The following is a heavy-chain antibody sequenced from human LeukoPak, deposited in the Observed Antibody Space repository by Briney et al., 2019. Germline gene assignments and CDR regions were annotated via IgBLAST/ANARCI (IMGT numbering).Heavy chain of an antibody. J-gene: IGHJ4*02. V-gene: IGHV3-30*01. D-gene: IGHD2-8*01. CDR1: GFTFSSYA. CDR2: ISYDGSNK. CDR3: ARVRIHGLLDY. Sequence: PGGSLRLSCAASGFTFSSYAMHWVRQAPGKGLEWVAVISYDGSNKYYADSVKGRFTISRDTSKNTLYLQMNSLRAEDTAVYYCARVRIHGLLDYWGQGTLVTVSS.